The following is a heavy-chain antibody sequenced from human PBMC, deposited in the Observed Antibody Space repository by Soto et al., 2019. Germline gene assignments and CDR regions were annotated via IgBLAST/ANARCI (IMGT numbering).Heavy chain of an antibody. Sequence: GGSLRLSCAASGFTFSSYAMSWVRQAPGKGLEWVSAISGSGGSTYYADSVKGRFTISRDNSKNTLYLQMNSLRAEDTAVYYCAKGNRGYDYLDYYYYYMDVWGKGTTVTVSS. J-gene: IGHJ6*03. CDR2: ISGSGGST. V-gene: IGHV3-23*01. D-gene: IGHD5-12*01. CDR3: AKGNRGYDYLDYYYYYMDV. CDR1: GFTFSSYA.